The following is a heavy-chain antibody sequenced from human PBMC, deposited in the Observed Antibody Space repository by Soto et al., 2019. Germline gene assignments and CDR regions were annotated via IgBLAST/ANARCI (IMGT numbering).Heavy chain of an antibody. V-gene: IGHV3-23*01. CDR3: AKLGPEGNCYITTCYGHFDN. Sequence: EVQVLESGGGLVQPGGSLRLSCAASGFTFSSYAMSWVRQAPGKGLEWVSTLSGSGVGTYYADSVKGRFTISRDNSKNTLYLQMNSLRAEDTAVYYCAKLGPEGNCYITTCYGHFDNWGQGTLVTVSS. D-gene: IGHD2-2*01. J-gene: IGHJ4*02. CDR2: LSGSGVGT. CDR1: GFTFSSYA.